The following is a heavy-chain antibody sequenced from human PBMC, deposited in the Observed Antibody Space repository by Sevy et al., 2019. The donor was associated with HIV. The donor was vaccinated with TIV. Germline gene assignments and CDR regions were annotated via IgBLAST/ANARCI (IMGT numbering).Heavy chain of an antibody. Sequence: SETLSLTCTVSGGSINSDHWNWIRQPPGKGLEWIGYVYYTGGTNYNPSLKNRVTISVDRTKNHFSLKLTSGTAADTSVYYCARRNDCDIWGQGTMVTVSS. CDR2: VYYTGGT. CDR3: ARRNDCDI. CDR1: GGSINSDH. V-gene: IGHV4-59*08. J-gene: IGHJ3*02. D-gene: IGHD2-21*02.